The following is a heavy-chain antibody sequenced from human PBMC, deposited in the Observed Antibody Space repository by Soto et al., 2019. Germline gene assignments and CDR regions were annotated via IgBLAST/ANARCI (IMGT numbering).Heavy chain of an antibody. J-gene: IGHJ6*02. D-gene: IGHD2-2*01. V-gene: IGHV4-4*02. Sequence: SETLSLTCAVSGGSISSSNWWSWVRQPPGKGLEWIGEIYHSGSTNYNPSLKSRVTISVDKSKNQFSLKLSSVTAADTAVYYCARGPRMGYCISTSCLPYGMDVWGQGTTVTVSS. CDR1: GGSISSSNW. CDR2: IYHSGST. CDR3: ARGPRMGYCISTSCLPYGMDV.